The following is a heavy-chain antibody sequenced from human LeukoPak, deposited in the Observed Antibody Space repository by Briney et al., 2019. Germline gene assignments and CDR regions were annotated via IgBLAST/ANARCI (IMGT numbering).Heavy chain of an antibody. D-gene: IGHD4-17*01. Sequence: GGSLRLSCAASGFTFSSYSMNWVRQAPGKGLEWVSSISSSSSYIYYADSVKGRFTISRDNAKNSLYLQMNSLRAEDTAVYYCARVPLVTTRPARYYGMDVWGQGTTVTVS. V-gene: IGHV3-21*01. CDR2: ISSSSSYI. J-gene: IGHJ6*02. CDR3: ARVPLVTTRPARYYGMDV. CDR1: GFTFSSYS.